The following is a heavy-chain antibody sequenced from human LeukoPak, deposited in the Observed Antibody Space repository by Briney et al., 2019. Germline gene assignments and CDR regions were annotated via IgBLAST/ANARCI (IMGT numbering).Heavy chain of an antibody. V-gene: IGHV3-23*01. CDR2: ISGSGGST. CDR1: GFTFSSYA. CDR3: AKDRQRYYDILTGYWGFDY. J-gene: IGHJ4*02. D-gene: IGHD3-9*01. Sequence: GGSLRLSCAASGFTFSSYAMSWVRQAPGKGLEWVSAISGSGGSTYYADSVKGRFTISRDDSKNTLYLQMNSLRAEDTAVYYCAKDRQRYYDILTGYWGFDYWGQGTLVTVSS.